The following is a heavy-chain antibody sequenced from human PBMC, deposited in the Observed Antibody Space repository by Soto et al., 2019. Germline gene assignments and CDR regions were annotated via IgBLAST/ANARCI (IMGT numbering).Heavy chain of an antibody. CDR1: GYTFTSYY. CDR3: ARSKGYYDFWSGYSIRGFYYYYGMDV. J-gene: IGHJ6*02. Sequence: GASVKFSCKASGYTFTSYYMHWVRQAPGQGLEWMGIINPSGGSTSYAQKFQGRVTMTRDTSTSTVYMELSSLRSEDTAVYYCARSKGYYDFWSGYSIRGFYYYYGMDVWGQGTTVTVSS. V-gene: IGHV1-46*01. D-gene: IGHD3-3*01. CDR2: INPSGGST.